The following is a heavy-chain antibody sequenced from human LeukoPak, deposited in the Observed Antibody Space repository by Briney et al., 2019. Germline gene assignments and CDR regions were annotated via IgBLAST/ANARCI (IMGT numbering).Heavy chain of an antibody. Sequence: ASVKVSCKASGYTFTGYYMHWVRQAPGQGLEWMGWINPNSGGTNYAQKFQGRVTMTRDTSISTAYMELSRLRSDDTAVYYCARETVIIVPGIDTFDIWGQGTMVTVSS. J-gene: IGHJ3*02. V-gene: IGHV1-2*02. CDR2: INPNSGGT. CDR3: ARETVIIVPGIDTFDI. D-gene: IGHD3-3*01. CDR1: GYTFTGYY.